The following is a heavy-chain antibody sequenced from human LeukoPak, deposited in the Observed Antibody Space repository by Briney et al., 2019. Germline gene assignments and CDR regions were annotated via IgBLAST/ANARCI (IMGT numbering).Heavy chain of an antibody. CDR2: IWYDGSNK. J-gene: IGHJ4*02. CDR3: ARVGIRQWLPVESDY. CDR1: GFTFSSYG. D-gene: IGHD6-19*01. V-gene: IGHV3-33*01. Sequence: GGSLRLSCAASGFTFSSYGMHWVRQAPGKGLEWVAVIWYDGSNKYYADSVKGRFTISRDNSKNTLYLQMNSLRAEDTAVYYCARVGIRQWLPVESDYWGQGTLVTVSS.